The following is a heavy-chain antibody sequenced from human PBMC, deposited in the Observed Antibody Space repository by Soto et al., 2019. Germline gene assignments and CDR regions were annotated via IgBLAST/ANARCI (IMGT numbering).Heavy chain of an antibody. CDR2: IVVGSGNT. V-gene: IGHV1-58*01. Sequence: SVKVSCKASGFTFTSSAVQWVRQARGQRLEWIGWIVVGSGNTNYAQKFQERVTITRDMSTSTAYMELSSLRSEDTAVYYCAAQGLNDFWSGNYYYYGMDVWGQGTTVTVYS. D-gene: IGHD3-3*01. J-gene: IGHJ6*02. CDR1: GFTFTSSA. CDR3: AAQGLNDFWSGNYYYYGMDV.